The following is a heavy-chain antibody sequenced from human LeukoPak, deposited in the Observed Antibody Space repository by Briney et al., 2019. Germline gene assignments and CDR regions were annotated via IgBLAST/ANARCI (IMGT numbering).Heavy chain of an antibody. J-gene: IGHJ6*03. CDR2: ISSSGSTI. V-gene: IGHV3-11*01. CDR1: GFTFSDYY. Sequence: PGGSLRLSCAASGFTFSDYYMSWIRQAPGKGLGWVSYISSSGSTIYYADSVKGRFTISRDNAKNSLYLQMNSLRAEDTAVYCCARALNYYYYYMDVWGKGTTVTVSS. CDR3: ARALNYYYYYMDV.